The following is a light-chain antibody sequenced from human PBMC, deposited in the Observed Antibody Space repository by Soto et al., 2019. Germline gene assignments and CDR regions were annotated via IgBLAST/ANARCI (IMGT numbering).Light chain of an antibody. J-gene: IGKJ1*01. CDR1: QSISSY. Sequence: DIQMTQSPSSLSASVGDRVTITCRASQSISSYLNWYQQKPGKAPKLLIYDASSLESGVPSRFSGSGSGTEFTLTISRLEPEDFVVYHCQQYGDLPPTFGQGTKVDTK. V-gene: IGKV1-39*01. CDR2: DAS. CDR3: QQYGDLPPT.